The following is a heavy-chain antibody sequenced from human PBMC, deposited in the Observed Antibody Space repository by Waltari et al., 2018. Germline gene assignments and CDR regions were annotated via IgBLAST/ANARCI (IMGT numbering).Heavy chain of an antibody. Sequence: QVQLVQSGAEVKKPGSSVKVSCKASGGTFSSYAISWVRPAPGQGLEWMGGIIPIFCTANYAQKFQGRVTITADESTSTAYMELSSLRSEDTAVYYCARVDYCSGGSCYNFDYWGQGTLVTVSS. D-gene: IGHD2-15*01. CDR3: ARVDYCSGGSCYNFDY. J-gene: IGHJ4*02. CDR1: GGTFSSYA. CDR2: IIPIFCTA. V-gene: IGHV1-69*01.